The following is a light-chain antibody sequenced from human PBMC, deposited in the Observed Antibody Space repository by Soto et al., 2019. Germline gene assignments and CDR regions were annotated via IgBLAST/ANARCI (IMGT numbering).Light chain of an antibody. CDR1: QSISSS. Sequence: DIQMTQSPSSLSASVGDRVTITCRASQSISSSLNWYQHQPGRAPKLLIYGASNLQSGVPSKFSGSGSGTDFTLTISSLQPEDFATYYCQQSYSTPPTFGQGTKLEIK. CDR3: QQSYSTPPT. V-gene: IGKV1-39*01. J-gene: IGKJ2*01. CDR2: GAS.